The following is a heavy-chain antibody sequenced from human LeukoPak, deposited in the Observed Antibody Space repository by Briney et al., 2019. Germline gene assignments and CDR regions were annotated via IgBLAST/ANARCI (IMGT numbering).Heavy chain of an antibody. CDR1: GGTFSSYA. CDR2: IIPIFGTA. V-gene: IGHV1-69*13. D-gene: IGHD4-11*01. CDR3: ARDRWMTTVTTLGV. Sequence: SVNVSCKASGGTFSSYAISWVRQAPGQGLEWMGGIIPIFGTANYAQKFQGRVTITADESTSTAYMELSSLRSEDTAVYYCARDRWMTTVTTLGVWGQGTTVTVSS. J-gene: IGHJ6*02.